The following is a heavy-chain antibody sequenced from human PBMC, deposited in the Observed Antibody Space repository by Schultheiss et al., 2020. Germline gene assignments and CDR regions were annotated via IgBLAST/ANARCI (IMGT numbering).Heavy chain of an antibody. V-gene: IGHV4-4*02. CDR3: AREPLYCSSTSCYRDGLDNWFDP. J-gene: IGHJ5*02. D-gene: IGHD2-2*01. Sequence: SETLSLTCTVSGGSISSSNWWSWVRQPPGKGLEWIGEIYHSGSTNYNPSLKSRVTISVDKSKNQFSLKLSSVTAADTAVYYCAREPLYCSSTSCYRDGLDNWFDPWGQGTLVTVSS. CDR2: IYHSGST. CDR1: GGSISSSNW.